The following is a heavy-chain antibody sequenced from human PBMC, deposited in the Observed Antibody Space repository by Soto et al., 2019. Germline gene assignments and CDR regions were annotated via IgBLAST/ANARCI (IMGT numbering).Heavy chain of an antibody. D-gene: IGHD2-21*02. CDR3: AKDLSQVTYYYYYMDV. J-gene: IGHJ6*03. Sequence: GGSLRLSCAASGFTFSSYAMSWVRQAPGKGLEWVSAISGSGGSTYYADSVKGRFTISRDNSKNTLYLQMNSLRAEDTAVYYCAKDLSQVTYYYYYMDVWGKGTTVTVSS. V-gene: IGHV3-23*01. CDR2: ISGSGGST. CDR1: GFTFSSYA.